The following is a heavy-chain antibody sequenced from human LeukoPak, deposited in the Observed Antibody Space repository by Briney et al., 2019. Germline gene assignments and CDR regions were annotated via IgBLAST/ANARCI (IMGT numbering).Heavy chain of an antibody. CDR3: ARGWITAGAYYDY. CDR2: IHSDGSST. Sequence: PGGSLRLSCAASGFTFSSYWMHWVRQAPGKGLVWVSRIHSDGSSTSYAGSVKGRFTMSRDNAKNTLYLQMNSLRAEDTAVYYCARGWITAGAYYDYWGQGTLVTVSS. CDR1: GFTFSSYW. D-gene: IGHD6-13*01. J-gene: IGHJ4*02. V-gene: IGHV3-74*01.